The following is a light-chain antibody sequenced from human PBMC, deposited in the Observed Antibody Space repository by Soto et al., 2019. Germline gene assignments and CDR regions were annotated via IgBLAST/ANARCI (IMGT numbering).Light chain of an antibody. CDR1: QNINDY. Sequence: DIQMTQSPSSLSASIGDRVTITCRASQNINDYLHWYQQKPGKAPKLLIYAASTLQSGVPSRFSGSGSGTEYTLSISSLQPDDFATYYCQQSYINTALTFGGGTKVEIK. V-gene: IGKV1-39*01. CDR3: QQSYINTALT. J-gene: IGKJ4*01. CDR2: AAS.